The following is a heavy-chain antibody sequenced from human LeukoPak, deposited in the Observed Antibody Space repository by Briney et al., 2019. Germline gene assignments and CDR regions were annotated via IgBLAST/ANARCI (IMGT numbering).Heavy chain of an antibody. D-gene: IGHD3-3*01. CDR1: GGSISSGSYY. CDR2: IYASGST. J-gene: IGHJ4*02. V-gene: IGHV4-61*02. CDR3: AGAPAGSLEWLSPFDY. Sequence: SETLPLTCTVSGGSISSGSYYWSWIRQPAGKGLEWIGRIYASGSTNYNPSLKSRVTISVDTSKNQLSLKLSSVTAADTAVYYCAGAPAGSLEWLSPFDYWGQGTLVTVSS.